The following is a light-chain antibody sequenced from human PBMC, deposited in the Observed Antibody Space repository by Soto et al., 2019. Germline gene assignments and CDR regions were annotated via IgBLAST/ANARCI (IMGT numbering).Light chain of an antibody. CDR1: SSDVGDYNY. V-gene: IGLV2-8*01. J-gene: IGLJ2*01. CDR2: EVN. CDR3: CSYAGSYTLV. Sequence: QSALTQPPSASGSPGQSVTIPCTGTSSDVGDYNYVSWYQQHPGKVPKLIIYEVNKRPSGVPDRFSGSKSGNTASLTVSGLQAEDEADYYCCSYAGSYTLVFGGGTKVTVL.